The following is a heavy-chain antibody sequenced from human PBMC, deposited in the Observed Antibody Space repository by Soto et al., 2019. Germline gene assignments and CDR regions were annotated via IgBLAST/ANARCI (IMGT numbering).Heavy chain of an antibody. CDR2: FDPEDGET. CDR3: ATDSCSSTSCNYYYYGMDV. CDR1: GYTLTELS. D-gene: IGHD2-2*01. V-gene: IGHV1-24*01. J-gene: IGHJ6*02. Sequence: QVQLVQSGAEVKKPGASVKVSCKVSGYTLTELSMHWVRQAPGKGLEWMGGFDPEDGETIYAQKFQGRVTMTEDTSTDTAYMELSSLRSEDTAVYYCATDSCSSTSCNYYYYGMDVWGQGTTVTVSS.